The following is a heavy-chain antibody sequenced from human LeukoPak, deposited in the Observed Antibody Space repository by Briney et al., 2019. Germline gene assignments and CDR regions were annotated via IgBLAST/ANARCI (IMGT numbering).Heavy chain of an antibody. D-gene: IGHD2-2*01. Sequence: SETLSLTCTVSGGSISSHYWSWIRQPPGKGLEWIGYIYYSGSTNYNPSLKSRVTISVDTSKNQFSLKLSSVTAADTAVYYCARVVVVVPAATNSWLDPWGQGTLVTVSP. CDR2: IYYSGST. CDR1: GGSISSHY. CDR3: ARVVVVVPAATNSWLDP. V-gene: IGHV4-59*11. J-gene: IGHJ5*02.